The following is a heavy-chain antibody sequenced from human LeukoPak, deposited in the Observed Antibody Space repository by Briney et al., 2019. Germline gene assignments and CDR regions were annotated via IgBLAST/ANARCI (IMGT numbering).Heavy chain of an antibody. J-gene: IGHJ6*02. CDR1: GFTFSSYA. D-gene: IGHD6-19*01. V-gene: IGHV3-30-3*01. CDR2: ISYDGSNK. CDR3: ARGTVAAPLRLYYYGMDV. Sequence: GGSLRLSCAASGFTFSSYAMHWVRQAPGKGLEWVAVISYDGSNKYYADSVKGRFTISRDNSKNTLYLQMNSLRAEDTAVYYCARGTVAAPLRLYYYGMDVWGQGTTVTVSS.